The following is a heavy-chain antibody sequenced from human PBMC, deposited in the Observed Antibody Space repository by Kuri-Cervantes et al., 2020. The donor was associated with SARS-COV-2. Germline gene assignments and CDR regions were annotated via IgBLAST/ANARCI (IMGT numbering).Heavy chain of an antibody. D-gene: IGHD3-3*01. CDR2: IIPIFGTA. CDR1: RGTFSRYA. CDR3: ARDGVPSVRFLEWLSGH. V-gene: IGHV1-69*13. J-gene: IGHJ4*02. Sequence: SVTVSCKASRGTFSRYAISWVRQAPGQGLEWMGGIIPIFGTANYAQKFQGRVTITADESTSTAYMELSSLRSEDTAVYYCARDGVPSVRFLEWLSGHWGQGTLVTVSS.